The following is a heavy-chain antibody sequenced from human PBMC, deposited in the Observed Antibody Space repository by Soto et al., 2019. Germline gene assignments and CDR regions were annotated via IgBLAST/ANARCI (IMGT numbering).Heavy chain of an antibody. CDR3: ARGVGSSPPRY. Sequence: QVQLQESGPGQVKPSETLSLKCTISGGSISVYYWSWIRQPPGQALEWIGYIYDSGSPYYNPSLRSRVIISAATSKNQISLELTSATAADTAVYYCARGVGSSPPRYWGRGTLVTVSS. CDR1: GGSISVYY. CDR2: IYDSGSP. J-gene: IGHJ4*02. V-gene: IGHV4-59*01. D-gene: IGHD1-26*01.